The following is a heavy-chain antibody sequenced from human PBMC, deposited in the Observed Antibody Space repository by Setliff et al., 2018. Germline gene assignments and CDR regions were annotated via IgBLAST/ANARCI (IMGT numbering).Heavy chain of an antibody. CDR3: ARELRSPFWHIDF. V-gene: IGHV1-69*13. J-gene: IGHJ4*02. D-gene: IGHD3-16*01. Sequence: ASVKVSCKASGGTFSSDVITWVRQAPGQGLEWMGRLIPILRRTNYAENFQGRVSITADGSTNTVHMEVTSLRTEDTAVYYCARELRSPFWHIDFWGQGTLVTVSS. CDR1: GGTFSSDV. CDR2: LIPILRRT.